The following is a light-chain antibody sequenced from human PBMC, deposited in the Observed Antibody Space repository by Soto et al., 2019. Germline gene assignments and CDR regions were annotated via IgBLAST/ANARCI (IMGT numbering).Light chain of an antibody. CDR2: KTS. J-gene: IGKJ4*01. CDR3: QQYKSFSLT. V-gene: IGKV1-5*03. Sequence: DIQMTQSPSSVSASVGDRVTITCRASQGISSWLARYQQKPGKAPKLLIYKTSNLESGVPSRFSGSGSGTEFSLTISSLQPDDFATYYCQQYKSFSLTFGGGTKVDIK. CDR1: QGISSW.